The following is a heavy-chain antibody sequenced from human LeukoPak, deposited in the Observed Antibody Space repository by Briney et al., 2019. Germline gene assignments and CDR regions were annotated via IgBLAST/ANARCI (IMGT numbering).Heavy chain of an antibody. V-gene: IGHV3-21*01. CDR3: ASLDIVVVPAAIPDYYYGMDV. CDR2: ISSSSSYI. Sequence: PSETLSLTCAVSGYSISSGYYWDWVRQAPGKGLEWVSSISSSSSYIYYADSVKGRFTISRDNAKNSLYLQMNSLRAEDTAVYYCASLDIVVVPAAIPDYYYGMDVWGQGTTVTVSS. D-gene: IGHD2-2*02. J-gene: IGHJ6*02. CDR1: GYSISSGYY.